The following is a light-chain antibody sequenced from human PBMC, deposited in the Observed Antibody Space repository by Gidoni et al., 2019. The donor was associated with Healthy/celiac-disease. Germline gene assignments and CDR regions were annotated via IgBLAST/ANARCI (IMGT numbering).Light chain of an antibody. J-gene: IGKJ2*01. CDR3: QQRSN. CDR2: DAS. Sequence: EIVLTQSPATLSLSPGERATLSYRASQSVSSYLAWYQQKPGQAPRLLIYDASNRATGIPARFSGSGSRTDFTLTISSLEPEDFAVYYCQQRSNFGQGTKLEIK. CDR1: QSVSSY. V-gene: IGKV3-11*01.